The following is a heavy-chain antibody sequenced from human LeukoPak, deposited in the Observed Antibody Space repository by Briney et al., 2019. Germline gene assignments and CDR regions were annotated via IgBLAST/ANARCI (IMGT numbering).Heavy chain of an antibody. V-gene: IGHV3-23*01. CDR3: AKQSSGYLWFFDY. J-gene: IGHJ4*02. CDR1: GFTPGHYS. D-gene: IGHD3-22*01. CDR2: IIGNGGST. Sequence: GGSLRLSCVASGFTPGHYSLSWVRQAPGEGLEWVSGIIGNGGSTFYVDSVKGRFTVSRDNSKNTLYLQMNSLRAEDTAAYYCAKQSSGYLWFFDYWGQGTLVTVSS.